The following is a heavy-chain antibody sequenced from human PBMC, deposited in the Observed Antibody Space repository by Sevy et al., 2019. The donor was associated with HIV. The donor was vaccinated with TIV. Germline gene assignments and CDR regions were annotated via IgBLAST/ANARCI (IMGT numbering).Heavy chain of an antibody. V-gene: IGHV3-30-3*01. D-gene: IGHD1-1*01. CDR2: ISYDGINK. Sequence: GGSLRLSCATSGFTFSSYSMHWVRQAPGKGLEWVAPISYDGINKHYADCVTVRFTSSRDNFTNSLSLPMNSLRDEDTAVYFFALERQTSVFAEYFQYWGQGTLVTVSS. CDR3: ALERQTSVFAEYFQY. J-gene: IGHJ1*01. CDR1: GFTFSSYS.